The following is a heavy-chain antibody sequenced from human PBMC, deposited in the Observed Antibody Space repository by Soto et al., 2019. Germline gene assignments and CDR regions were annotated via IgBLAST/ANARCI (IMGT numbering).Heavy chain of an antibody. CDR1: GGSISSYY. Sequence: SETLSLTCTVSGGSISSYYWSWIRQPPGKGLEWIGYIYYSGSTNYNPSLKSRVTISVDTSKNQFSLKLSSVTAADTAVYYCARALFYYYSSGYCCDPFYIRGQGT. CDR3: ARALFYYYSSGYCCDPFYI. D-gene: IGHD3-22*01. J-gene: IGHJ3*02. CDR2: IYYSGST. V-gene: IGHV4-59*01.